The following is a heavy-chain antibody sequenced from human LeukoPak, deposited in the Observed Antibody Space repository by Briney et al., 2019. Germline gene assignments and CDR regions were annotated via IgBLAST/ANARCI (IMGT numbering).Heavy chain of an antibody. V-gene: IGHV3-74*01. D-gene: IGHD5-18*01. CDR1: GFTFSSYW. Sequence: PGGSLRLSCAVSGFTFSSYWMHWVRQAPGKGLVWVSRINTDGSSTDYADSVKGRFTISRDNAKNTLYLQMNSLRAEYTAVYYCVNSKGYPDSWGQGTLVTVSS. CDR2: INTDGSST. CDR3: VNSKGYPDS. J-gene: IGHJ4*02.